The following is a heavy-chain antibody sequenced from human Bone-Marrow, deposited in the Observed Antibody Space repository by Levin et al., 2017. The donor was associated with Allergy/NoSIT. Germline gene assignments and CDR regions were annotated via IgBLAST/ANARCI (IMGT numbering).Heavy chain of an antibody. CDR3: VRGIIGDVRVAHKEAFDV. D-gene: IGHD2/OR15-2a*01. CDR1: GFTFSDYS. Sequence: KPGESLKISCIVSGFTFSDYSIYWVRQAPGKGLEWISSISGDSSDLYYADSVKGRFTISRDNAKNSLNLQVSSLRAEDTAVYHCVRGIIGDVRVAHKEAFDVWGQGTMVTVSS. J-gene: IGHJ3*01. V-gene: IGHV3-21*01. CDR2: ISGDSSDL.